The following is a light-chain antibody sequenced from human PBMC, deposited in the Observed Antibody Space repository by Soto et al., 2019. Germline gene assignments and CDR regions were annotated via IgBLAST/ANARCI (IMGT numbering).Light chain of an antibody. CDR2: DVN. J-gene: IGLJ1*01. CDR1: SSDVGGYNF. CDR3: WLYAGSNIHYV. V-gene: IGLV2-11*01. Sequence: QSALTQPRSVSGSPGQSVTVTCTGTSSDVGGYNFVSWYRQYPGEAPKLMIYDVNKRPSGVPDRFSGSKSGNMASLTISGLQAEDEADYYCWLYAGSNIHYVLGTGTKLTVL.